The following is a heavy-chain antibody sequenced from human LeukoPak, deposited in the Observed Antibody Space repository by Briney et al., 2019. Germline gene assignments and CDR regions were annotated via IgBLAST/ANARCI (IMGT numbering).Heavy chain of an antibody. J-gene: IGHJ6*02. Sequence: ASVKVSCKASGYTFTGYYMHWVRQAPGQGLEWMGRINPNSGGTNYAQKFQGRVTMTRDTSISTAYMELSRLRSDDTAVYYCARSRFGGSSMLPYYYYYGMDVWGQGTTVTVSS. CDR3: ARSRFGGSSMLPYYYYYGMDV. V-gene: IGHV1-2*06. D-gene: IGHD3-16*01. CDR2: INPNSGGT. CDR1: GYTFTGYY.